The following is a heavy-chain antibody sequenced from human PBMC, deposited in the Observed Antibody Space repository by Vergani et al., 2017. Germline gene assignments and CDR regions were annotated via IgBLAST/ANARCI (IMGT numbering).Heavy chain of an antibody. D-gene: IGHD3-9*01. Sequence: QVQLEESGPGLVKPSENLSLTCTVSGGSFNTYYWSWIRQSPGKGLEWIGYIYSTGSTNYTPSLNSRVTMSVDTSKNQVSLKLRSVTAADTAVYFCARVMYRDEASTGYRLEGMDIWGQGTTVTISS. V-gene: IGHV4-59*13. J-gene: IGHJ6*02. CDR2: IYSTGST. CDR1: GGSFNTYY. CDR3: ARVMYRDEASTGYRLEGMDI.